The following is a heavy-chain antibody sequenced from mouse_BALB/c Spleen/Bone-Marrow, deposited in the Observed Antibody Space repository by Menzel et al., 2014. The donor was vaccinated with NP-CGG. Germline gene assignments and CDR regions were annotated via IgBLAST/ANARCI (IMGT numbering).Heavy chain of an antibody. CDR1: GYTFTSYY. CDR3: TRSYYAKEGAWFAY. Sequence: QVHVKQSGAELVKPGASVKLSCKASGYTFTSYYMYWVKQRPGQGLEWIGGINPSNGGTNFNEKFKSKATLTVDKSSSTAYMQLSSLTSEDSAVYYCTRSYYAKEGAWFAYWGQGTLVTGSA. D-gene: IGHD1-1*01. J-gene: IGHJ3*01. V-gene: IGHV1S81*02. CDR2: INPSNGGT.